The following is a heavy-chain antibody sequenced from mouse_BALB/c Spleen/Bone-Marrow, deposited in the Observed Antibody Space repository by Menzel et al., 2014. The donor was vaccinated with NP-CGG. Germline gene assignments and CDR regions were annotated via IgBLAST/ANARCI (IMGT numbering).Heavy chain of an antibody. CDR1: GYAFSSSW. V-gene: IGHV1-82*01. Sequence: VKLQESGPALVKPGASVKISCKASGYAFSSSWMNWVKQRPGQGLEWIGRIYPGDGDTNYNGKLKGKATLTADKSSSTAYMQLSSLTSADSAVYCCARDYYGSSYDYWGQGTTLTVSS. D-gene: IGHD1-1*01. CDR3: ARDYYGSSYDY. J-gene: IGHJ2*01. CDR2: IYPGDGDT.